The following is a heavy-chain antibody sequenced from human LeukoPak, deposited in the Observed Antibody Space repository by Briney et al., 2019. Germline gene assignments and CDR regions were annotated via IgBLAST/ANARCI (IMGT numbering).Heavy chain of an antibody. CDR1: GFTFDDYA. CDR3: ARTSPTSHFDF. V-gene: IGHV3-9*01. CDR2: ISWNSGIT. Sequence: GGSLRLSCAASGFTFDDYAMHWVRQAPGKGLEWVSGISWNSGITAYADSVKGRFTISRDNAKNTLYLQMNSLRAEDTALYYCARTSPTSHFDFWGQGTLVTVSS. D-gene: IGHD3-16*01. J-gene: IGHJ4*02.